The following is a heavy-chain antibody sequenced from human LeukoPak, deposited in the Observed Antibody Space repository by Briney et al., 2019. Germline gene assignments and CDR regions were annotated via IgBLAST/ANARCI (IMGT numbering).Heavy chain of an antibody. CDR2: IYPGDSDT. Sequence: GESLKISCKGSGYSFTSYWIGWVRQMPGEGLECIGIIYPGDSDTRYSPSFQGQVTISADKSISTAYLQWSSLKASDTAMYYCARPRYSYAMYYFDYWGQGTLVTVSS. CDR3: ARPRYSYAMYYFDY. J-gene: IGHJ4*02. V-gene: IGHV5-51*01. CDR1: GYSFTSYW. D-gene: IGHD5-18*01.